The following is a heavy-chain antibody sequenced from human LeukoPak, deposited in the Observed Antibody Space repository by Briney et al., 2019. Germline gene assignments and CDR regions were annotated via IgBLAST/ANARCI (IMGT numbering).Heavy chain of an antibody. D-gene: IGHD3-3*01. V-gene: IGHV4-61*02. CDR2: IYTSGSA. Sequence: SETLSLTCTVSGGSISSGSYYWSWIRQPAGKGLEWIGRIYTSGSANYNPSLKSRVTISVDTSKNQFSLKLSSVTAADTAVYYCARDLRSYDFWSGYFNWFDPWGQGTLVTVSS. J-gene: IGHJ5*02. CDR1: GGSISSGSYY. CDR3: ARDLRSYDFWSGYFNWFDP.